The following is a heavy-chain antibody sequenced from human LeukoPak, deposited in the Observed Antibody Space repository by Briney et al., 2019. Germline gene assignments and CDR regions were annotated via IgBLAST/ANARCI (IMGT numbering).Heavy chain of an antibody. Sequence: GGSLRLPCAASGFTFRSYAMSWVRQAPGKGLEWVSAISSSGGSTYHADSVRGRFTISRDNSKNTLYLQMNSLRAEDTAVYYCASYIAVAGTPFDYWGQGTLVTVSS. CDR1: GFTFRSYA. CDR3: ASYIAVAGTPFDY. V-gene: IGHV3-23*01. CDR2: ISSSGGST. D-gene: IGHD6-19*01. J-gene: IGHJ4*02.